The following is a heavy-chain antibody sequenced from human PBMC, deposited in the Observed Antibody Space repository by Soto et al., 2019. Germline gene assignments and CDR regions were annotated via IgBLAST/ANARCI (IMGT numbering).Heavy chain of an antibody. Sequence: GGSLRLSCAASGFTFSSYAMSWVRQAPGKGLEWVSTITGSGGTTYYTDSVKGRFTISRDNSKNTLYLQMNSLRAEDTAVYYCAKGSKVRGVIRVDDWGQGTLVTVSS. CDR3: AKGSKVRGVIRVDD. CDR1: GFTFSSYA. D-gene: IGHD3-10*01. J-gene: IGHJ4*02. V-gene: IGHV3-23*01. CDR2: ITGSGGTT.